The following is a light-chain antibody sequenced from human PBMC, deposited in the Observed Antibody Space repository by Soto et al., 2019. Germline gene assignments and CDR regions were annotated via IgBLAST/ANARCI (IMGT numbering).Light chain of an antibody. CDR1: SSNIGSNY. CDR2: RNN. CDR3: AAWDDSLSVV. V-gene: IGLV1-47*01. Sequence: QSVLTQPPSVSGTPGQRVTISCSGSSSNIGSNYVYWYQQLPGTAPKLLIYRNNQRPPGVPDRFSGSKSGTSASPAISGLRSEDEADYYCAAWDDSLSVVFGTGTKVTVL. J-gene: IGLJ1*01.